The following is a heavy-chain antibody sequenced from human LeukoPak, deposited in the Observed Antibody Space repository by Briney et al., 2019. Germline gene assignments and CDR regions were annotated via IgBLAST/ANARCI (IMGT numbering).Heavy chain of an antibody. J-gene: IGHJ4*02. CDR2: INPSGGST. CDR3: AREGMIVTGGLDY. Sequence: GASVKVSFKASGYTFTIYYMHWVRQAPGQGLEWMGIINPSGGSTSYAQKFQGRVTMTRDTSTSTVYMELSSLRSEDTAVYYCAREGMIVTGGLDYWGQGTLVTVSS. V-gene: IGHV1-46*01. D-gene: IGHD3-22*01. CDR1: GYTFTIYY.